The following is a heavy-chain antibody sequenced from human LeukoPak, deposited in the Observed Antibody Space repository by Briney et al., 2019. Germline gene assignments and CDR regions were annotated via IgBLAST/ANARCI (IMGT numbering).Heavy chain of an antibody. Sequence: GSLRLSCAASGFTFSSDGMHWVRQAPGKGLEWVAVISNDGSKTYYADSVKGRFTISRDNSKNTLYLQMNSLRAEDTAVYYCAKDGLEWELLNWFDPWGQGTLVTVSS. J-gene: IGHJ5*02. CDR2: ISNDGSKT. D-gene: IGHD1-26*01. CDR3: AKDGLEWELLNWFDP. V-gene: IGHV3-30*18. CDR1: GFTFSSDG.